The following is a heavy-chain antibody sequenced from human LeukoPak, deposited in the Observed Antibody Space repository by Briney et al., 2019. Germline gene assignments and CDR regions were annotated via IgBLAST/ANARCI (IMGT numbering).Heavy chain of an antibody. CDR3: AKMEGQRLYDYCMDV. CDR1: GFALSNFA. V-gene: IGHV3-23*01. CDR2: MSGSGYYT. Sequence: GGSLRLSCAASGFALSNFAMSWVRQAPGKGLEWVSAMSGSGYYTYYVESVKGRFTISRDNSKNTLYLHMNSLRADDTAVYYCAKMEGQRLYDYCMDVWGRGTTVTVSS. J-gene: IGHJ6*03. D-gene: IGHD3-3*01.